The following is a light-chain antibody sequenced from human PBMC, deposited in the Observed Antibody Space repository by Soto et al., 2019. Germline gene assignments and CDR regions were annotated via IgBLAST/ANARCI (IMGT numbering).Light chain of an antibody. CDR2: NAS. Sequence: DIQMTQSPSTLSASVGDRVTITCRASQTISSWLAWYQQKPGKAPKLLIYNASTLKSGVPSRFSGSGSGTDFTLTISSLQPDDFATYYCQHYNSYSEAFGEGTKVDIK. CDR3: QHYNSYSEA. J-gene: IGKJ1*01. V-gene: IGKV1-5*03. CDR1: QTISSW.